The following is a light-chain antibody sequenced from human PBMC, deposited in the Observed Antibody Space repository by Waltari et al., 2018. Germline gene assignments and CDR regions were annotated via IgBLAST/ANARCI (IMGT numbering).Light chain of an antibody. V-gene: IGLV3-25*03. CDR3: QSADSSGTYYV. Sequence: SYELTQPPSVSVSPGQTARITCSGDALPQQYAYWYQQKPGQAPVLVIYKDSERPSGIPERFSGSSSGTTVTLTISGVQAEDEADYYCQSADSSGTYYVFGTGTKVTVL. J-gene: IGLJ1*01. CDR2: KDS. CDR1: ALPQQY.